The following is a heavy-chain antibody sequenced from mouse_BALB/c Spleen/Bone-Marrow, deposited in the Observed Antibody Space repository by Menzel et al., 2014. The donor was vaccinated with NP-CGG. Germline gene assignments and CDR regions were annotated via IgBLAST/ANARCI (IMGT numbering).Heavy chain of an antibody. V-gene: IGHV1-69*01. Sequence: QVQLQQSGAELVMPGASVKMSCKASGHTFTDYWMHWVKQRPGQGLEWIGAIDTSDSYTSYNQKFKGKATLTVDESSNTAYTQLSSLTSEDSAVYYCARSDYRYDPLAYWGQGTLVTVSA. CDR2: IDTSDSYT. J-gene: IGHJ3*01. CDR3: ARSDYRYDPLAY. CDR1: GHTFTDYW. D-gene: IGHD2-14*01.